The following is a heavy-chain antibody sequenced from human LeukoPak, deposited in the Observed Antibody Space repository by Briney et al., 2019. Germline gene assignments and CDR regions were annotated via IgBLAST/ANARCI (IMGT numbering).Heavy chain of an antibody. CDR3: ARKYGDYAWLDY. J-gene: IGHJ4*02. CDR1: GFTFSHYE. CDR2: ISSSGGTV. V-gene: IGHV3-48*03. D-gene: IGHD4-17*01. Sequence: GGSLRLSCAASGFTFSHYEMNWVRQAPGKGLEWVSYISSSGGTVYYADSVKGRFTISRDNAKNSLYLQMNSLRAEDTAVYYCARKYGDYAWLDYWGQGTLVTVSS.